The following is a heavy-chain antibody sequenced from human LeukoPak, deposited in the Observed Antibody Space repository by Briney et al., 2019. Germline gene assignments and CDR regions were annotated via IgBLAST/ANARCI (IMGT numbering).Heavy chain of an antibody. Sequence: PGGSLRLSCAASGFTFSSYSMNWVRQAPGKGLEWVSYISSSSSTIYYADSVKGRFTISRDNAKNSLYLQMNSLRAEDTAVYYCARDLRVAGDAFDIWGQGTMVTVSS. D-gene: IGHD2-15*01. CDR1: GFTFSSYS. CDR3: ARDLRVAGDAFDI. V-gene: IGHV3-48*01. CDR2: ISSSSSTI. J-gene: IGHJ3*02.